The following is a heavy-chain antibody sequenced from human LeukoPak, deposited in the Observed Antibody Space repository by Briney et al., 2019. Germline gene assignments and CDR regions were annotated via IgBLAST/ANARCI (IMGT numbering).Heavy chain of an antibody. V-gene: IGHV3-21*01. Sequence: PGRSLRLSCAASGFPLSGYSMNWVRQAPGKGLEWVSSISGSTNYIYYADSVKGRFTISRDNAQNSLYLQMNSLRAEDTAVYYCARVGYCSSSTCRNYFDYWGQGTLVTVSS. CDR2: ISGSTNYI. D-gene: IGHD2-2*01. CDR3: ARVGYCSSSTCRNYFDY. CDR1: GFPLSGYS. J-gene: IGHJ4*02.